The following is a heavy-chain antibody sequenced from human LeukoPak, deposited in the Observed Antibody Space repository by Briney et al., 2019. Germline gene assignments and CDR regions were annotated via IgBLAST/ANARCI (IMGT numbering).Heavy chain of an antibody. CDR1: GGSISSYQ. D-gene: IGHD2/OR15-2a*01. Sequence: PSETLSLTCTVSGGSISSYQWSWIRQPPGKGLEWIGYISYSGFTTYNPSLKSRVTISLDTSKNQFSLKLTSVTAADTAVYYCAGHHPRNTVDFWGQGTLVTVSS. J-gene: IGHJ4*02. V-gene: IGHV4-59*08. CDR2: ISYSGFT. CDR3: AGHHPRNTVDF.